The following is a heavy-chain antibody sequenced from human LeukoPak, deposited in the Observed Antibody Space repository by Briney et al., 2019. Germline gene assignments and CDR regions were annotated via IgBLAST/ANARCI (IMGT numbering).Heavy chain of an antibody. D-gene: IGHD3-10*01. V-gene: IGHV3-48*03. CDR3: EGLVGFGELYDY. J-gene: IGHJ4*02. CDR1: GFTFSSYE. CDR2: ISSSGRTI. Sequence: GGSLRLSCAASGFTFSSYEMNWVRQAPGKGLEWVSYISSSGRTIYYADSVKGRFTISRDNAKNSLYLQMNSLRAEDTAVYYCEGLVGFGELYDYWGQGTLVTVSS.